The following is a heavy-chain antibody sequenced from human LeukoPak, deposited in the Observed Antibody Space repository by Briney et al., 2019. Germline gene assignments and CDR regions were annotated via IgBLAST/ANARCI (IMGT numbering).Heavy chain of an antibody. D-gene: IGHD4-23*01. CDR3: AKCGGSTFYYYYGMDV. Sequence: GGSLRLSCTASGFTFSNAWMSWVRQAPGKGLEWVAVISYDGSNKYYADSVKGRFTISRDNSKNTLYLQMNSLRAEDTAVYYCAKCGGSTFYYYYGMDVWGQGTTVTVSS. CDR1: GFTFSNAW. J-gene: IGHJ6*02. V-gene: IGHV3-30*18. CDR2: ISYDGSNK.